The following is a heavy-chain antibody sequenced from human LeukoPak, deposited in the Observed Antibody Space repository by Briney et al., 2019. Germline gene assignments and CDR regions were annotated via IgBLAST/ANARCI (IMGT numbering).Heavy chain of an antibody. CDR1: GFTFSSYA. CDR3: AKHLTGTKSFDY. J-gene: IGHJ4*02. V-gene: IGHV3-23*01. CDR2: IGSGGNT. D-gene: IGHD1-7*01. Sequence: SGGSLRLSCAASGFTFSSYAMSWVRQAPGKGLEWVSVIGSGGNTYYADSVKGRFTISRDNSKNTLYLQMNSLRAEDTAVYYCAKHLTGTKSFDYWGQGTLVTVSS.